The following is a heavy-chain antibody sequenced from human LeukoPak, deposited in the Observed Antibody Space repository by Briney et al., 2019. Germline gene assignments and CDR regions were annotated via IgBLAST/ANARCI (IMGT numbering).Heavy chain of an antibody. J-gene: IGHJ3*02. V-gene: IGHV3-23*01. CDR3: AKATMIVVVAAGIDI. CDR1: GFTFSSYA. D-gene: IGHD3-22*01. CDR2: ISGSGGST. Sequence: GGSLRLSCAASGFTFSSYAMSWARQAPGKGLEWVSAISGSGGSTYYADSVKGRFTISRDNSKNTLYLQMNSLRAEDTAVYHCAKATMIVVVAAGIDIWGQGTMVTVSS.